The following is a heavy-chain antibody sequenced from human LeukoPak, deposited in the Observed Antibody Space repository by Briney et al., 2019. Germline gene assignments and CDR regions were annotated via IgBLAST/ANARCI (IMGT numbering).Heavy chain of an antibody. J-gene: IGHJ4*02. CDR1: GFTFSSYA. CDR2: ISGSGGST. V-gene: IGHV3-23*01. D-gene: IGHD2-2*01. CDR3: ATSSGGYCSSTSYYAHY. Sequence: GGSLRLSCAASGFTFSSYAMSWVRQAPGKGLEWVSSISGSGGSTYYADSVKGRFTISRDNSKNTLYLQMNGLRADDTAVYYCATSSGGYCSSTSYYAHYWGQGTLVTVSS.